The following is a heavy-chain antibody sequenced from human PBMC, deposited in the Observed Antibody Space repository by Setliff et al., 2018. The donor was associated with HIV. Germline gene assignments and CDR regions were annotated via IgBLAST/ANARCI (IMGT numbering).Heavy chain of an antibody. CDR3: ARDSVSGYYYADY. CDR1: GGTSSSYA. V-gene: IGHV1-69*13. D-gene: IGHD3-22*01. CDR2: IIPIFGTP. J-gene: IGHJ4*02. Sequence: SVKVSCKTSGGTSSSYAISWVRQAPGQGLEWMGGIIPIFGTPNYAQKFQGRVTITADESTSTAYIELSSPRSEDTAVYCCARDSVSGYYYADYWGQGTLVTVSS.